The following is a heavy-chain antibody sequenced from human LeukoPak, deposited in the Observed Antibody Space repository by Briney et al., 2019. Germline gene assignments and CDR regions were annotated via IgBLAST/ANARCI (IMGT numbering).Heavy chain of an antibody. D-gene: IGHD2-2*01. V-gene: IGHV3-23*01. CDR2: ISGSGGST. Sequence: PGGSLRLSCAASGFTFSSYAMSWVRQAPGKGLEWVSAISGSGGSTYYADSVKGRFTISRDNSKNTLYLQMNSLRAEDTAAYYCAKGNVVVVPAAGLDYWGQGTLVTVSS. CDR3: AKGNVVVVPAAGLDY. J-gene: IGHJ4*02. CDR1: GFTFSSYA.